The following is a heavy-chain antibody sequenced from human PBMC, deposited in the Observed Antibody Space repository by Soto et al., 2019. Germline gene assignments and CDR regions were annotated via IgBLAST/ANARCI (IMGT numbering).Heavy chain of an antibody. V-gene: IGHV4-61*01. J-gene: IGHJ5*02. CDR1: GGSVSSGSYY. D-gene: IGHD6-19*01. CDR3: ARTYSSGWSDWFDH. Sequence: SETLSLTCTVSGGSVSSGSYYWSWIRQPPGKGLEWIGYIYYSGSTNYNPSLKSRVTISVDTSKNQFSLKLSSVTAADTAVYYCARTYSSGWSDWFDHWGQGTLVTVSS. CDR2: IYYSGST.